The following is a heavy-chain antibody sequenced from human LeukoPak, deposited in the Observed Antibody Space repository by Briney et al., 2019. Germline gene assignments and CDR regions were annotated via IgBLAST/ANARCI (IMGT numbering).Heavy chain of an antibody. Sequence: GGSLRLSCAASGFAFSDYGVHWVRQAPGKGLEWVAFMRYDGSNKYYGDSVKGRFTISRDNSKNTLYLQMNSLRAEDTAVYYCAKYGGGGSYYYFDYWGQGTLVTVSS. D-gene: IGHD1-26*01. J-gene: IGHJ4*02. CDR3: AKYGGGGSYYYFDY. CDR1: GFAFSDYG. V-gene: IGHV3-30*02. CDR2: MRYDGSNK.